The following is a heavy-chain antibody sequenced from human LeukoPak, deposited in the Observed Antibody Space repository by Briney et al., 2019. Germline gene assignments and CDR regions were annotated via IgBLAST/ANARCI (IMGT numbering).Heavy chain of an antibody. CDR2: ISGSGSTT. V-gene: IGHV3-11*01. J-gene: IGHJ3*02. CDR3: ARVRYDSSGYYYGARYAFDI. Sequence: AGGSLRLSCAASGFTFSDYYMSWIRQAPGKGLEWVSYISGSGSTTYYADSVKGRFTISRDNAKNSLYLQMNSLRAEDTAVYFCARVRYDSSGYYYGARYAFDIWGQGTMVTVSS. D-gene: IGHD3-22*01. CDR1: GFTFSDYY.